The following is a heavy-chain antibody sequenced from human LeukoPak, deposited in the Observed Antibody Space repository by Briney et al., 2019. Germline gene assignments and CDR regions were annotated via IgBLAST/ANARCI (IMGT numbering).Heavy chain of an antibody. V-gene: IGHV3-49*04. CDR3: TRAGNDYNNYQSPY. J-gene: IGHJ4*02. Sequence: GGSLRLSCTVSGFTFGENDMSWVRQAPGKGLEWVGIIRSKLYGGTTEYAASVKGRFTISRDDDKSIAFLQLNSLKTEDTAVYYCTRAGNDYNNYQSPYWGQGTLVTVAS. D-gene: IGHD4-11*01. CDR1: GFTFGEND. CDR2: IRSKLYGGTT.